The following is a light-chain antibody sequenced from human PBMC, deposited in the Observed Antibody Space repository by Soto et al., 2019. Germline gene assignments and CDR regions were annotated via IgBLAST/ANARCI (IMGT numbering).Light chain of an antibody. CDR2: DAS. Sequence: EVVLTQSPATLSLSPGDRATLSCRASQSVSTYLAWYQQKPGQAPRLLIYDASNRATGIPARFSGSGSGTDFTLTISSLEPEDFAVYYCQQRTNVITFGQGTRLEIK. V-gene: IGKV3-11*01. CDR1: QSVSTY. CDR3: QQRTNVIT. J-gene: IGKJ5*01.